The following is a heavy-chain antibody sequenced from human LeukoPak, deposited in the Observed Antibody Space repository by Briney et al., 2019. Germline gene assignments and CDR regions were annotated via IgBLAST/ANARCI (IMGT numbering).Heavy chain of an antibody. D-gene: IGHD1-1*01. CDR1: GFTFSDYY. Sequence: GGSLRLSCAASGFTFSDYYMSWNRQAPGKGLEWVSYISSSSSYTNYADSVKGRFTISRDNAKNSLYLQMNSLRAEDTAVYYCARDSSTTGTTHDAFDIWGQGTMVTVSS. CDR3: ARDSSTTGTTHDAFDI. CDR2: ISSSSSYT. V-gene: IGHV3-11*06. J-gene: IGHJ3*02.